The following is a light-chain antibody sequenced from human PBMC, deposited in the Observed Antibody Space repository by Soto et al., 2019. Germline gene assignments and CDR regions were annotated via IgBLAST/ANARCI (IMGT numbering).Light chain of an antibody. CDR2: DAS. Sequence: ELVLTPSPATLSLSPGERFTLSCRSSQSVSSSLAWYQQQPGQAPRLLIYDASNRATGIPARFSGSGSGTDFTLTISSLEPEDFAVYYCQQRYNWPLTFGQGTRLEIK. CDR1: QSVSSS. V-gene: IGKV3-11*01. J-gene: IGKJ5*01. CDR3: QQRYNWPLT.